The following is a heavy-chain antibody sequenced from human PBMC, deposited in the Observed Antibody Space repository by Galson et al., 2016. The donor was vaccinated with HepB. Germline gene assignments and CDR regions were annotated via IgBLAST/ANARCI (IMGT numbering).Heavy chain of an antibody. V-gene: IGHV1-69*04. Sequence: SVKVSCKASGGTFSSDVINWVRQAPGQGLEWMGRIIPILGTVNFAQKFQGRVTLTADKSTSTAYMELSSLRSEDTAIYYCARDPVGPTAFDYYYYGMDVWGQGTTATVSS. CDR3: ARDPVGPTAFDYYYYGMDV. D-gene: IGHD1-26*01. J-gene: IGHJ6*02. CDR2: IIPILGTV. CDR1: GGTFSSDV.